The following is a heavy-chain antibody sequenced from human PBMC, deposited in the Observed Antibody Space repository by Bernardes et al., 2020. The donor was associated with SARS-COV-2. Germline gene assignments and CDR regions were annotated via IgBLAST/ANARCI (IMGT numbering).Heavy chain of an antibody. Sequence: SETLSLTCTVSGGSISNSPYYWGWLRQPPGKGLEWIGSIYYSGTTSYNPSLKSRITISVDTSKNQFSLKLTSVTAADTAVYYCATVFCSTTSCYNPSDPYYYYGLDVWGQGTTVTVSS. J-gene: IGHJ6*02. CDR1: GGSISNSPYY. V-gene: IGHV4-39*01. CDR2: IYYSGTT. CDR3: ATVFCSTTSCYNPSDPYYYYGLDV. D-gene: IGHD2-2*01.